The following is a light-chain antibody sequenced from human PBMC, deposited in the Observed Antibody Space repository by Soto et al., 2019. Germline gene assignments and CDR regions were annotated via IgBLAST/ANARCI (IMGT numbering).Light chain of an antibody. V-gene: IGKV3-11*01. J-gene: IGKJ2*01. Sequence: EIVLTQSPATLSLSPGERATLSCRASQSVRTYLAWYQQKPGQAPRLLIYDASNRATGIPARFSGSGSGTDFTLTIISLEPEDFAIYYWEQRSIWPPYTVGQGTRLEIK. CDR2: DAS. CDR3: EQRSIWPPYT. CDR1: QSVRTY.